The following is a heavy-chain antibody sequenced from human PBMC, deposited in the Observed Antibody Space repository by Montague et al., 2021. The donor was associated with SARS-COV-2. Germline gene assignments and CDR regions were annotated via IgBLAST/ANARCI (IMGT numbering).Heavy chain of an antibody. CDR3: ARGHLSVSMIVVVFTSASYYFDY. J-gene: IGHJ4*02. CDR1: GGSFGDDH. D-gene: IGHD3-22*01. CDR2: IKQSGST. Sequence: SETLSLTCGVYGGSFGDDHWSWIRQPPGKGLEWIGDIKQSGSTXXXPSXXXRVTISVDTSKNQFSLKLTSVTAADTAVYFCARGHLSVSMIVVVFTSASYYFDYWGQGAQVTVSS. V-gene: IGHV4-34*01.